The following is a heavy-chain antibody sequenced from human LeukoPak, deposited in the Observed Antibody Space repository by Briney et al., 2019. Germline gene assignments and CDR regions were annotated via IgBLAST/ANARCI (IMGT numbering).Heavy chain of an antibody. Sequence: GGSLRLSCEASGFTFSNYWMHWVRQAPGKGLVWVSRINSDGSSTTYADSVKGRFTISRDNAKNTVYLQMNSLRAEDTAVYYCAKDIYDFWSGPPFYWGQGTLVTVSS. CDR2: INSDGSST. CDR3: AKDIYDFWSGPPFY. CDR1: GFTFSNYW. V-gene: IGHV3-74*01. D-gene: IGHD3-3*01. J-gene: IGHJ4*02.